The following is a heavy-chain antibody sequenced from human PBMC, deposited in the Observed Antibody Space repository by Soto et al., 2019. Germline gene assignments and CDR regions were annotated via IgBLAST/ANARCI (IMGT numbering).Heavy chain of an antibody. D-gene: IGHD3-16*01. V-gene: IGHV3-33*01. CDR1: GFTFSGFG. CDR2: IWYDGSDK. Sequence: GGSLRLSCAASGFTFSGFGLHWVRQAPGKGLEWVAIIWYDGSDKYYADSVKGRFTISRDNSKNTLYLQMNSLRAEDTAVYHCAFGNLSYYFDFWGQGTPVTVSS. J-gene: IGHJ4*02. CDR3: AFGNLSYYFDF.